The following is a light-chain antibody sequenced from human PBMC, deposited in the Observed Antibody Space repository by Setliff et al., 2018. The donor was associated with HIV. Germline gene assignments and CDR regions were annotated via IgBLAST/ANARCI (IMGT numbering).Light chain of an antibody. V-gene: IGLV7-46*01. Sequence: QAVVTKEHSLTVSPEGTVTLTCASSPGAVTSGHYPYWFQQKPGQVPRKLIYDTTNKHSWTPARFSGSLLGVKAALTLSDSQPEDEAEYYCLLSYGGAYVFGTGTKVTVL. CDR3: LLSYGGAYV. J-gene: IGLJ1*01. CDR2: DTT. CDR1: PGAVTSGHY.